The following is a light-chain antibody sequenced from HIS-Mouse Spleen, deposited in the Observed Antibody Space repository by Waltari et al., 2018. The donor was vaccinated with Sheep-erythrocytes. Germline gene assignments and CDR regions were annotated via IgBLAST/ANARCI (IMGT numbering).Light chain of an antibody. Sequence: SYELTQPPSVSVSPGQTASITCSGDKLGDKYACWYQQKQGQSPVLVIYKDSKRPSGIPGRFAGSNSGNTATLTISGTQAMDEADYYCCSYAGSYNHVFAAGTKVTVL. J-gene: IGLJ1*01. CDR1: KLGDKY. CDR3: CSYAGSYNHV. CDR2: KDS. V-gene: IGLV3-1*01.